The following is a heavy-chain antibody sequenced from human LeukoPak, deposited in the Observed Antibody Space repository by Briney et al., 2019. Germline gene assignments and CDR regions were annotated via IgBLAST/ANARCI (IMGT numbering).Heavy chain of an antibody. CDR3: ASAPYCSSTSCYTPLNY. J-gene: IGHJ4*02. D-gene: IGHD2-2*02. CDR2: INPNSGGT. V-gene: IGHV1-2*02. Sequence: ASVKVSCKASGYTFTGYYMHWVRQARGQGLEWMGWINPNSGGTNYAQKFQGRVTMTRDTSISTAYMELSRLRSDDTAVYYCASAPYCSSTSCYTPLNYWGQGTLVTVSS. CDR1: GYTFTGYY.